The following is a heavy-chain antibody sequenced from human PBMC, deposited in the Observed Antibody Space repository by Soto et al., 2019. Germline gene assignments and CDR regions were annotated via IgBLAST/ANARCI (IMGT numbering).Heavy chain of an antibody. CDR1: GDTYTGYY. J-gene: IGHJ6*02. D-gene: IGHD2-8*01. CDR2: INPNSGGT. CDR3: ARVMDYYYGMDV. Sequence: VKVSCKACGDTYTGYYMHWVRQAPGQGLEWMGWINPNSGGTNYAQKFQGWVTMTRDTSISTAYMELSRLRSDDTAVYYCARVMDYYYGMDVWGQGTTVTVSS. V-gene: IGHV1-2*04.